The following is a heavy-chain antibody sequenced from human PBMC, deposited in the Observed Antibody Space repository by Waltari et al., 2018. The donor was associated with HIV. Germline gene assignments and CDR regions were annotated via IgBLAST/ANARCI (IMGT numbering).Heavy chain of an antibody. Sequence: EVQMVQSGAEMKKPGESLKISCAGFGYAFSTYWIAWVRQRPGEGLEWMGIIYPGDADTTYSRSFEGQVTMSVDKSINTAYLQWSSLKASDTAMYYCARRAYSGFEGAWLESWGQGTLVTVSS. CDR2: IYPGDADT. V-gene: IGHV5-51*01. D-gene: IGHD2-21*01. J-gene: IGHJ5*01. CDR1: GYAFSTYW. CDR3: ARRAYSGFEGAWLES.